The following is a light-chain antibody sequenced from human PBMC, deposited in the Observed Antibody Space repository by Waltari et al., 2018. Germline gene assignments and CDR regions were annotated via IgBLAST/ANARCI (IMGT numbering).Light chain of an antibody. V-gene: IGLV1-40*01. J-gene: IGLJ2*01. Sequence: QSVLTQPPSVSGAPGQRVTIPCTGSGPNIRAGHDVHWYQQLPRAAPKLLIYGSTSRPLGVPDRFFGATSCTSASLAITGLQAEDEADYYCQSYDTSLRVVFGGGTKLTVL. CDR1: GPNIRAGHD. CDR2: GST. CDR3: QSYDTSLRVV.